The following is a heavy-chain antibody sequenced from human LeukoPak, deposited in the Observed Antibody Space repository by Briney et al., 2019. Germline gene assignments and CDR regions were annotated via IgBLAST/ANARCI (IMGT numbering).Heavy chain of an antibody. Sequence: GESLKISCKGSGYRFSNSWIGWVRQMPGKALEWMGIIYPGDSDIIYSPSFQGQVSISADKSISTAYLQWSSLKASDTAMYYCGRHYYYGSGYAFDIWGQGTVVTVSS. CDR3: GRHYYYGSGYAFDI. D-gene: IGHD3-10*01. J-gene: IGHJ3*02. CDR2: IYPGDSDI. CDR1: GYRFSNSW. V-gene: IGHV5-51*01.